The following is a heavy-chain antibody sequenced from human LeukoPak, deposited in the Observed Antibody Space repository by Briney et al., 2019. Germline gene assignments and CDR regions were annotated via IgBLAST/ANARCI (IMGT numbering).Heavy chain of an antibody. V-gene: IGHV4-59*08. Sequence: SETLSLTCCVSGGSISSYYGRWIRPPPGKGLEGFGYTYSTGSTKYNPSLKSRVTISVDTSKNQPSLKLRSVTAADTAVYYSARQDSGTYLNPLDIWGQGTVVTVSS. J-gene: IGHJ3*02. CDR2: TYSTGST. CDR3: ARQDSGTYLNPLDI. CDR1: GGSISSYY. D-gene: IGHD1-26*01.